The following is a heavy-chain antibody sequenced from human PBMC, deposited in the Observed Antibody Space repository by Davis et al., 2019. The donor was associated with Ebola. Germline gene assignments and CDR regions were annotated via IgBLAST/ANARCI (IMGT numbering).Heavy chain of an antibody. CDR1: GYTFTSYG. J-gene: IGHJ4*02. V-gene: IGHV1-18*01. D-gene: IGHD2-8*02. CDR3: ARVRAFRVTGTHDY. Sequence: AASVKVSCKASGYTFTSYGISWVRQAPGQGLEWMGWISAYNGNTNYAQKLQGRVTMTTDTSTSTAYMELRSLRSDDTAVYYCARVRAFRVTGTHDYWGQGTLVTVSS. CDR2: ISAYNGNT.